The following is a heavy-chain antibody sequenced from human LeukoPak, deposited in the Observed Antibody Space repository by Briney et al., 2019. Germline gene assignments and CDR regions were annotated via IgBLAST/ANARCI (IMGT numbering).Heavy chain of an antibody. CDR3: ARGSEWGYYYYYYGMDV. CDR2: ISSSGSTI. V-gene: IGHV3-11*01. Sequence: GGSLRLSCAASGFTFSDYYMSWIRQAPGKGLEWVSYISSSGSTIYYADSVKGRFTISRDNAKNSLYLQMNSLRAEDTAVYYCARGSEWGYYYYYYGMDVWGQGTTVTVSS. CDR1: GFTFSDYY. J-gene: IGHJ6*02. D-gene: IGHD2-8*01.